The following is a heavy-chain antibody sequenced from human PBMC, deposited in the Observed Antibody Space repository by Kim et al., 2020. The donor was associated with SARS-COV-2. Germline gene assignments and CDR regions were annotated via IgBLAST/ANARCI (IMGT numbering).Heavy chain of an antibody. CDR1: AFSFSKYD. CDR2: LWSDGSSS. CDR3: ASCLGIIGTTRHYYGMDV. V-gene: IGHV3-33*01. D-gene: IGHD1-20*01. J-gene: IGHJ6*02. Sequence: GGSLRLSCAASAFSFSKYDMHWVRQAPGKGLEWVATLWSDGSSSFYGDSVKGRFTIYRDNSQSTLYLEMTSLRVEDTAVYYCASCLGIIGTTRHYYGMDVGGQGTTVTVSS.